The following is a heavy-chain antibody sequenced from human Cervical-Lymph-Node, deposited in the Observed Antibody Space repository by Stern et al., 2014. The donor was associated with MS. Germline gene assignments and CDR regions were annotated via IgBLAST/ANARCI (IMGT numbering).Heavy chain of an antibody. V-gene: IGHV3-53*01. D-gene: IGHD3-3*01. CDR2: IYTDGST. CDR3: ARAIFGVVTPTMAPDAFDI. Sequence: VQLLQSGGGLIQPGGSLRLSCAASGFTVSSNYMSWVRQSPGTGLQWVSLIYTDGSTYYADSVKGRFTISRDHSKNTLYLQMNSLGAEDTALYYCARAIFGVVTPTMAPDAFDIWGQGTMVTVSS. CDR1: GFTVSSNY. J-gene: IGHJ3*02.